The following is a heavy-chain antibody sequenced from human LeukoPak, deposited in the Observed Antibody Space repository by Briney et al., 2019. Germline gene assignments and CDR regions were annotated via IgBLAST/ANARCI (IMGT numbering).Heavy chain of an antibody. CDR2: INPNSGGT. J-gene: IGHJ4*02. Sequence: ASVKVSCKASGYTFTGYYMHWVRQAPGQGLEWMGWINPNSGGTNYAQKFQGRVTMTRDTSISTAYMELSRLRSDDTAVYYCARAPEGYDILTGYFGYRGQGTLVTVSS. CDR1: GYTFTGYY. D-gene: IGHD3-9*01. V-gene: IGHV1-2*02. CDR3: ARAPEGYDILTGYFGY.